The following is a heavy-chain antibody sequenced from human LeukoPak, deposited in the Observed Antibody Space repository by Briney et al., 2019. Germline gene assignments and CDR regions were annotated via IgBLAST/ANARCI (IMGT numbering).Heavy chain of an antibody. D-gene: IGHD1-26*01. CDR3: ARVTNPLTWELRQAFDI. CDR1: GGSISSYY. CDR2: IYYSGST. Sequence: SETLSLTCTVSGGSISSYYWSWIRQPPGKGLEWIGYIYYSGSTNYNPSLKSRVTISVDTSKNQFSLKLSSVTAAGTAVYYCARVTNPLTWELRQAFDIWGQGTMVTVSS. V-gene: IGHV4-59*01. J-gene: IGHJ3*02.